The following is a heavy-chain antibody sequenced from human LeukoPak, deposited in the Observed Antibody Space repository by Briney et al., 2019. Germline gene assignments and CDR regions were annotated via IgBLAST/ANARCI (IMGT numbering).Heavy chain of an antibody. CDR3: ARPLSGSFSFNY. CDR1: GYSISSGYY. CDR2: IYHSGST. Sequence: PSETLSLTCAVSGYSISSGYYWGWIRQPPGKGLEWIGSIYHSGSTYYNPSLKSRVTISVDTSKNQFSLKLSSVTAADTAVYYCARPLSGSFSFNYWGQGTLVTVSS. D-gene: IGHD1-26*01. J-gene: IGHJ4*02. V-gene: IGHV4-38-2*01.